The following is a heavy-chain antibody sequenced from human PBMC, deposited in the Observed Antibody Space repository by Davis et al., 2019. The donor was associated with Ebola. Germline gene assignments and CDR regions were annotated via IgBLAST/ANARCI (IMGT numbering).Heavy chain of an antibody. V-gene: IGHV1-69*04. Sequence: SVKVSCKASGYTFISYAISWVRQAPGQGLEWMGRIIPILGIANYAQKFQGRVTITADKSTSTAYMELSSLRSEDTAVYYCARDLGLVTCYWGQGTLVTVSS. CDR3: ARDLGLVTCY. CDR1: GYTFISYA. CDR2: IIPILGIA. D-gene: IGHD3/OR15-3a*01. J-gene: IGHJ4*02.